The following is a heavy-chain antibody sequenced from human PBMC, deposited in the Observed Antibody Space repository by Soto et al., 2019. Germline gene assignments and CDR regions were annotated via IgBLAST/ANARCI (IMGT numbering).Heavy chain of an antibody. D-gene: IGHD3-22*01. J-gene: IGHJ4*02. CDR1: GYTFTKLH. V-gene: IGHV1-46*01. CDR3: ARDVIGHYNYETSGYYFDH. Sequence: QVQLIQFGAEVKKPGASVKVSCRASGYTFTKLHIHWVRQAPGQGLEWMGMIDPGGGVTRDAQRVQGRITTTSATWMSSVYMELRGLTSEDPAMYYCARDVIGHYNYETSGYYFDHWCPGTLVTVSS. CDR2: IDPGGGVT.